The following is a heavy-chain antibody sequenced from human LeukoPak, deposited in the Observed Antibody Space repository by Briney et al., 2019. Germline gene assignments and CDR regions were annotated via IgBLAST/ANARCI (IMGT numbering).Heavy chain of an antibody. CDR3: ARARRSGYKILFDY. Sequence: SETLSLTCTVSGGSISSSSYYWGWIRQPPGKGLEWIGSIYYSGSTYYNPSLKSRVTISVDTSKNQFSLKLSSVTAADTAVYYCARARRSGYKILFDYWGQGTLVTVSS. D-gene: IGHD3-10*01. J-gene: IGHJ4*02. CDR1: GGSISSSSYY. V-gene: IGHV4-39*07. CDR2: IYYSGST.